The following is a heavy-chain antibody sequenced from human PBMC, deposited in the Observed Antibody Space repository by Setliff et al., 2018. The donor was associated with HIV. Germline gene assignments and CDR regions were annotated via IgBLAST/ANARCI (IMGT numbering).Heavy chain of an antibody. CDR3: ARGRYRSRWYASDHYYIDV. CDR1: GYSISSGYY. D-gene: IGHD6-13*01. J-gene: IGHJ6*03. V-gene: IGHV4-38-2*01. CDR2: IYHSGTT. Sequence: PSETLSLTCAVSGYSISSGYYWGWIRQPPGKGLEWVGSIYHSGTTYYNPSLKSRVTISVDTSKNQFSLKLRSVTAADTALYYCARGRYRSRWYASDHYYIDVWGKGTTVTVS.